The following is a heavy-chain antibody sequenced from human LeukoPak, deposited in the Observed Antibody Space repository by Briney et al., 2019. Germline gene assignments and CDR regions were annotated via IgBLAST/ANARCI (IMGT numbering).Heavy chain of an antibody. J-gene: IGHJ3*02. CDR3: ARRTSRDFAFDI. V-gene: IGHV3-23*01. CDR2: ISGSGGST. D-gene: IGHD1-7*01. CDR1: GFTFSSYA. Sequence: QPGGSLRLSCAASGFTFSSYAMSWVRQAPGKGLEWVSAISGSGGSTYYADSVKGRFTISRDNSKNTLYLQMNSLRAEDTAVYYCARRTSRDFAFDIWGQGTMVTVSS.